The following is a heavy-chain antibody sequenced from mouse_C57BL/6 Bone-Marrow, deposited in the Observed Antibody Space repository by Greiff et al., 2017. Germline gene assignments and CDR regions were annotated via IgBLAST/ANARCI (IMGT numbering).Heavy chain of an antibody. J-gene: IGHJ2*01. CDR1: GFNIKDDY. D-gene: IGHD2-1*01. CDR2: IDPENGDT. Sequence: VQLQQSGAELVRPGASVKLSCTASGFNIKDDYMHWVKQRPEQGLEWIGWIDPENGDTEYASKFQGKATITADTSSNTAYLQLSSLTSEDTAVYYCTTDYGNWVFDYLGQGTTLTVSS. CDR3: TTDYGNWVFDY. V-gene: IGHV14-4*01.